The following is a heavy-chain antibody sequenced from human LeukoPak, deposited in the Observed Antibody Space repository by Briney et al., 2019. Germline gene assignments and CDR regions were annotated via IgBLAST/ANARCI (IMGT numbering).Heavy chain of an antibody. CDR2: IYYSGST. Sequence: PSETLSLTCTVSGGSISSYYWSWIRQPPGKGLEWIGYIYYSGSTNYNPSLKSRVTISVDTSKNQFSLKLSSVTAADTAVYYCARESGYSYGSFDYWGQGTLVTVSS. D-gene: IGHD5-18*01. CDR1: GGSISSYY. J-gene: IGHJ4*02. CDR3: ARESGYSYGSFDY. V-gene: IGHV4-59*01.